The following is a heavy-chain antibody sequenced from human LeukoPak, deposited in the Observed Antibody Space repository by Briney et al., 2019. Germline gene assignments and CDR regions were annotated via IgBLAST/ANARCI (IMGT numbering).Heavy chain of an antibody. D-gene: IGHD3-9*01. J-gene: IGHJ6*02. CDR3: ARDNYDILTGFAYGMDV. Sequence: SGGSLRLSCAASGFTFSSYGMHWVRQAPGKGLEWVAVIWYDGSNRYYADSVKGRFTISRDNSKNTLYLQMNSLRAEDTAVYYCARDNYDILTGFAYGMDVWGQGTTVTVSS. CDR2: IWYDGSNR. CDR1: GFTFSSYG. V-gene: IGHV3-33*01.